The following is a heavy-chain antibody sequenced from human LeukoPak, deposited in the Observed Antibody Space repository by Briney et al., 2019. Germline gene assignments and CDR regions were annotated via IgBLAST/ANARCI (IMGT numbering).Heavy chain of an antibody. CDR2: IKQDGSEK. J-gene: IGHJ5*02. CDR1: GFTFSSYW. Sequence: SGGSLRLSCAASGFTFSSYWMSWVRQAPGKGLEWVANIKQDGSEKYYVDPVKGRFTISRDNAKNSLYLQMNSLRAEDTAVYYCASPDYDFWSYEYNRFDPWGQGTLVTVSS. CDR3: ASPDYDFWSYEYNRFDP. V-gene: IGHV3-7*01. D-gene: IGHD3-3*01.